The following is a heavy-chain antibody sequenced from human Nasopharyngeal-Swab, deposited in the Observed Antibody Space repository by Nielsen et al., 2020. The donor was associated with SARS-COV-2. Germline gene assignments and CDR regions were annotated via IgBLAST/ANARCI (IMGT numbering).Heavy chain of an antibody. V-gene: IGHV3-30*18. D-gene: IGHD3-10*01. CDR3: AKDLLGYGSGSYYGKYRMDV. CDR1: GFTFSSYV. J-gene: IGHJ6*02. CDR2: ISFDGSSK. Sequence: GGSLRLSCAASGFTFSSYVMHWVRQAPGKGLEWVAVISFDGSSKYYGDSVKGRFTISRDNYENTLYLQMNSLRAEDTAVYFCAKDLLGYGSGSYYGKYRMDVWGHGTTVTVPS.